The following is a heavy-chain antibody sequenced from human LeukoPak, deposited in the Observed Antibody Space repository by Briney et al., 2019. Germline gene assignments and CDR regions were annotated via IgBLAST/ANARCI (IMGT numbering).Heavy chain of an antibody. CDR1: GFTFSSYG. J-gene: IGHJ6*02. V-gene: IGHV3-30*02. Sequence: SGRSPRLSCAASGFTFSSYGMHWVRQAPGKGLEWVAFIRYDGSNKYYADSVKGRFTISRDNSKNTLYLQMNSLRAEDTAVYYCAKDRDTSYYYYGMDVWGQGTTVTVSS. D-gene: IGHD5-18*01. CDR2: IRYDGSNK. CDR3: AKDRDTSYYYYGMDV.